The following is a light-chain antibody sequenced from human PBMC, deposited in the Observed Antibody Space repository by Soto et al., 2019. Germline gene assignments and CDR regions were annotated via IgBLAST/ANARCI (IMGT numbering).Light chain of an antibody. CDR2: DVS. V-gene: IGKV3-11*01. Sequence: DIVLTQSPGTLSLFPGERATLSCRASQSVSSRLAWYQQKPGQAPRLLIYDVSNRATGIPARFSGSGSGTDFALTISSLEPEDFAVYYCQQRDYWQVTFGQGTRLENK. J-gene: IGKJ5*01. CDR1: QSVSSR. CDR3: QQRDYWQVT.